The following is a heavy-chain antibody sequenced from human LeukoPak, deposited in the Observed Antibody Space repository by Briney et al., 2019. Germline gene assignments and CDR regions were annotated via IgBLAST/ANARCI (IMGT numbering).Heavy chain of an antibody. J-gene: IGHJ4*02. CDR1: GFTLSSYA. D-gene: IGHD6-19*01. CDR3: AKDLGYSSGWYEGYYFDY. Sequence: GGSLRLSCAASGFTLSSYAMSWVRQAPGKGLEWVSAISGSGGSTYYADSVKGRFTISRDNSKNTLYLQMNSLRAEDTAVYYCAKDLGYSSGWYEGYYFDYWGQGTLVTVSS. CDR2: ISGSGGST. V-gene: IGHV3-23*01.